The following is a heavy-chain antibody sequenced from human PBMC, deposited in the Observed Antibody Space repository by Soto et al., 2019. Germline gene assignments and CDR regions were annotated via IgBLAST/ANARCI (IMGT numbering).Heavy chain of an antibody. V-gene: IGHV4-61*08. CDR2: IYYIGST. Sequence: SETLSLTCTVSGGSISSGGYYWSWIRQHPGKGLEWIGYIYYIGSTNYNPSLKSRVTISVDTSKNQFSLKLSSVTAADTAVYYCARNGVLGAVYFDYWGQGTLVTVSS. D-gene: IGHD2-2*01. J-gene: IGHJ4*02. CDR3: ARNGVLGAVYFDY. CDR1: GGSISSGGYY.